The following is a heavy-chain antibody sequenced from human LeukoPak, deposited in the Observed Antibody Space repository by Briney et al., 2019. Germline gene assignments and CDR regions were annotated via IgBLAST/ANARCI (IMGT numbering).Heavy chain of an antibody. CDR2: INPNSGGT. D-gene: IGHD3-3*01. Sequence: ASVNVSCKASGYTFTGYYMHWVRQAPGQGLEWMGRINPNSGGTNYAQKFQGRVTMTRDTSISTAYMELSRLRSDDTAVYYCARDGALLRFLEWLEFFYYYYGMDVWGQGTTVTVSS. J-gene: IGHJ6*02. V-gene: IGHV1-2*06. CDR1: GYTFTGYY. CDR3: ARDGALLRFLEWLEFFYYYYGMDV.